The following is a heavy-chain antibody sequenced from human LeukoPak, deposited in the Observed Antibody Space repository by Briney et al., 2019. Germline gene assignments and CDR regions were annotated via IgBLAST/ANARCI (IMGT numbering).Heavy chain of an antibody. CDR2: INHSGST. J-gene: IGHJ4*02. D-gene: IGHD5-18*01. V-gene: IGHV4-34*01. CDR1: GGSFSGYY. CDR3: ARKMLKLARGYSYSYDY. Sequence: SETLSLTCAVYGGSFSGYYWSWIRQPPGKGLEWIGEINHSGSTNYNPSLKSRVTISVDTSKNQFSLKLSSVTAADTAVYYCARKMLKLARGYSYSYDYWGQGTLVTVPS.